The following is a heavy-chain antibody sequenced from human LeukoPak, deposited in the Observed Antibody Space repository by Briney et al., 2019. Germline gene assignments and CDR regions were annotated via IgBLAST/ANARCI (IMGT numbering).Heavy chain of an antibody. CDR2: LNPNSGGT. CDR3: AREGEYSSGSNWFDP. V-gene: IGHV1-2*02. J-gene: IGHJ5*02. D-gene: IGHD6-19*01. Sequence: ASVKVSCKASGYTFTGYYMHWVRLAPGQGLEWMGWLNPNSGGTNYAQKFQGRVTMTRDTSISTAYMELSRLTSDDTAVYYCAREGEYSSGSNWFDPWGQGTLVTVSS. CDR1: GYTFTGYY.